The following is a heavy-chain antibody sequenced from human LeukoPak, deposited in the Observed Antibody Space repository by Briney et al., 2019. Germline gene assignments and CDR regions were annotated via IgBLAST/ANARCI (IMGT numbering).Heavy chain of an antibody. CDR1: GFTFSSYG. Sequence: PGGSLRLSCAASGFTFSSYGMHWVRQAPGKGLEWVAVIWCDGSNKYYADSVKGRFTISRDNSKNTLYLQMNSLRAEDTAVYYCARDRRIAAADLDAFDIWGQGTMVTVSS. CDR2: IWCDGSNK. D-gene: IGHD6-13*01. CDR3: ARDRRIAAADLDAFDI. V-gene: IGHV3-33*01. J-gene: IGHJ3*02.